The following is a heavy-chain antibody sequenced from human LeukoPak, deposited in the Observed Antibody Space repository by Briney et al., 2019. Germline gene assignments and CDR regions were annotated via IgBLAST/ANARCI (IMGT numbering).Heavy chain of an antibody. J-gene: IGHJ4*02. Sequence: SETLSLTCAVYGGSFSGYYWSWIRQPPGKGLEWIGEINHSGSTNYNPSLKSRVTISVDTSKNQFSLKLSSVTAADTAVYYCARPHTYYGSGSYRYWGQGTLATVSS. D-gene: IGHD3-10*01. V-gene: IGHV4-34*01. CDR2: INHSGST. CDR1: GGSFSGYY. CDR3: ARPHTYYGSGSYRY.